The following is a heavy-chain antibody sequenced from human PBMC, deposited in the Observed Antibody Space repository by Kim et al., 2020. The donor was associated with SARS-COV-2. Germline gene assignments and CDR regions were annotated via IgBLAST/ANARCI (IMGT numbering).Heavy chain of an antibody. Sequence: GGSLRLSCAASGFSLSHYWMTWVRQAPGKGLEWVANIRQDGRVEQYADSVKGRFTISRDNRKNALYLQMDNLRVEDTAMYYCASEAVMVTASGAFDIWGHGTVVTVSS. CDR2: IRQDGRVE. CDR1: GFSLSHYW. CDR3: ASEAVMVTASGAFDI. J-gene: IGHJ3*02. D-gene: IGHD2-21*02. V-gene: IGHV3-7*03.